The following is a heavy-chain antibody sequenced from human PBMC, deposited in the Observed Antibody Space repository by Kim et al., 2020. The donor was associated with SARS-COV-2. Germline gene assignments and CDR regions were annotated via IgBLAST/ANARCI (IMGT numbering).Heavy chain of an antibody. D-gene: IGHD6-19*01. CDR3: ADIAVDFPYYYGMDV. Sequence: GGSLRLSCAASGFTFSSYAMSWVRQAPGKGLEWVSAISGSGGSTYYADSVKGRFTISRDNSKNTLYLQMNSLRAEDTAVYYCADIAVDFPYYYGMDVWGQGTTVTVSS. J-gene: IGHJ6*02. V-gene: IGHV3-23*01. CDR1: GFTFSSYA. CDR2: ISGSGGST.